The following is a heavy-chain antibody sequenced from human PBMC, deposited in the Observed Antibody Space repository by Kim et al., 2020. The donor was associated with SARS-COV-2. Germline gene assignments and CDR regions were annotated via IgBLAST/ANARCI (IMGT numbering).Heavy chain of an antibody. CDR1: GFTFSSYA. D-gene: IGHD3-10*01. V-gene: IGHV3-30*04. CDR2: ISYDGSNK. CDR3: ARENSMVRGVILRYYYYYYGMDV. J-gene: IGHJ6*02. Sequence: GGSRRLSCAASGFTFSSYAMHWVRQAPGKGLEWVAVISYDGSNKYYADSVKGRFTISRDNSKNTLYLQMNSLRAEDTAVYYCARENSMVRGVILRYYYYYYGMDVWGQGTTVTVSS.